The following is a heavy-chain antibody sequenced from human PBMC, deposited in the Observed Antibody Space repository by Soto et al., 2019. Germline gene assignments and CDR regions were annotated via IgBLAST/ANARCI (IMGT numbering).Heavy chain of an antibody. CDR1: GFTFSRYG. Sequence: EVQLVESGGGLVKPGGSLRLSCAASGFTFSRYGMNWVRQAPGKGLELVSSISGLSSYIYYADSVTGRFTVSRDNAKNSLYVEMSSLRAEDTAVYYCARDTQLRLADSYYYGMDVWGQGTTVIVSS. J-gene: IGHJ6*02. CDR3: ARDTQLRLADSYYYGMDV. CDR2: ISGLSSYI. D-gene: IGHD1-1*01. V-gene: IGHV3-21*02.